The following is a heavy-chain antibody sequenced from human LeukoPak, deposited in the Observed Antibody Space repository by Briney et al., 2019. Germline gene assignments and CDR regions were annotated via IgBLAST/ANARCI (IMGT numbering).Heavy chain of an antibody. CDR1: GGSISSYY. J-gene: IGHJ3*02. CDR2: IYYSGST. V-gene: IGHV4-59*08. D-gene: IGHD6-19*01. Sequence: PSETLSLTCTVSGGSISSYYWSWIRQPPGKGLEWIGYIYYSGSTNYNPSLKSRVTISVDTSKSQFSLKLSSVTAADTAVYYCARPRAYSSGWSVYAFDIWGQGTMVTVSS. CDR3: ARPRAYSSGWSVYAFDI.